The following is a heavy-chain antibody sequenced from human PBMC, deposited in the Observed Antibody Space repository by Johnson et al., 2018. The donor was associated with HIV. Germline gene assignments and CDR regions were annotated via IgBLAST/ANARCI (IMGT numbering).Heavy chain of an antibody. J-gene: IGHJ3*02. CDR2: ISYDGSNK. V-gene: IGHV3-30*04. CDR3: ARDQDWGYYDSTAFDI. Sequence: QVQLVESGGGVVQPGRSLRLSCAASGITFSSYAMHWVRQAPGKGLEWVAVISYDGSNKYYDDSVKGRFTITRDNSKNKLYLQMNSLRAEDTAVYYCARDQDWGYYDSTAFDIWGQGTMVTVSS. CDR1: GITFSSYA. D-gene: IGHD3-22*01.